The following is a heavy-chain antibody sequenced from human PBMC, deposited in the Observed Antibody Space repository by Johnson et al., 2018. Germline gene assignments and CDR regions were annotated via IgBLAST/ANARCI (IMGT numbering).Heavy chain of an antibody. D-gene: IGHD3-22*01. Sequence: QVQLVESGGGVVQPGRSLRLSCAASGFTFSSYAMHWVRQAPGKGLEWVAVISYDGRNKYYADSVKGRFTISRDNFKNTLYLQMNSLRAEDTAWYYWAKVPVVRDYYHYGMDGWGQGATVTVS. CDR2: ISYDGRNK. CDR1: GFTFSSYA. CDR3: AKVPVVRDYYHYGMDG. J-gene: IGHJ6*01. V-gene: IGHV3-30*18.